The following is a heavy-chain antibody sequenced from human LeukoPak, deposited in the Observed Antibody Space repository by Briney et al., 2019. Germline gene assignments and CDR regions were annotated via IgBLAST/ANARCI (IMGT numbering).Heavy chain of an antibody. V-gene: IGHV3-33*06. D-gene: IGHD1-1*01. J-gene: IGHJ4*02. CDR2: IWYDGSNK. CDR3: SQRYGGVYNPGD. Sequence: GGSLRLSCAASGFTFSSYGMHWVRQAPGKGLEWVAGIWYDGSNKYYADSVKGRFTISRDNSKNTLYLKLNILRPDATAVYYFSQRYGGVYNPGDWGQGTLVTVSS. CDR1: GFTFSSYG.